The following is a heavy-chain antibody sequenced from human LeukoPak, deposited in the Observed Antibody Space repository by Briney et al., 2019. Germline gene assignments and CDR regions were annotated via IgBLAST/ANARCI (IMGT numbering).Heavy chain of an antibody. D-gene: IGHD4-17*01. CDR2: IYSDGST. CDR3: ARRGGYGDSYWYFDL. V-gene: IGHV3-66*04. Sequence: GGSLRLSCAASGFTVSSNYMSWVRQAPGKGLEWVSIIYSDGSTYYADSVKGRFTISRDNSKNTLYLQMNSLRAEDTAVYYCARRGGYGDSYWYFDLWGRGTLVTVSS. CDR1: GFTVSSNY. J-gene: IGHJ2*01.